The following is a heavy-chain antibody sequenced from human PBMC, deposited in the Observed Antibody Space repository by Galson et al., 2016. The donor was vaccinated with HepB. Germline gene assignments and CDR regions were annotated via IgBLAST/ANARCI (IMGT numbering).Heavy chain of an antibody. J-gene: IGHJ2*01. Sequence: TLSLTCTVSPGSISSSYYWSWIRQPAGKGLEWIGRIYVSGITNYNPSLKSRVSISVDTSKNQLSLKLTSVTATDTAVYYCARHLLTSSVRAPRHFDLWGRGTLLTVSS. CDR3: ARHLLTSSVRAPRHFDL. D-gene: IGHD6-6*01. CDR1: PGSISSSYY. CDR2: IYVSGIT. V-gene: IGHV4-61*02.